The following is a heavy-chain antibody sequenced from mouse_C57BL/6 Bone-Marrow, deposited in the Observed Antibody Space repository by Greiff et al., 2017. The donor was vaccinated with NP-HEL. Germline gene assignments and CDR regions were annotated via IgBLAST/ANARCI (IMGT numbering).Heavy chain of an antibody. D-gene: IGHD1-1*01. CDR3: ATYGT. CDR1: GYTFTSYG. CDR2: IYPRSGNT. J-gene: IGHJ3*01. Sequence: QVQLKESGAELARPGASVKLSCKASGYTFTSYGISWVKQRTGQGLEWIGEIYPRSGNTYYNEKFKGKATLNADKSSSTAYKERRSLTSEDSAVYFCATYGTWGQGTLVTVSA. V-gene: IGHV1-81*01.